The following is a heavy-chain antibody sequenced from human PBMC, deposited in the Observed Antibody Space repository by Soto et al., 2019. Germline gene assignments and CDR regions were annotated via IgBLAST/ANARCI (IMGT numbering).Heavy chain of an antibody. CDR3: ARALYYDSSGYYYRYFDY. Sequence: QVQLVQSGAEVKKPGSSVKVPCKASGGTFSSYAISWVRQAPGQGLEWMGGIIPIFGTANYAQKFQGRVTITADESTSTAYMELSSLRSEDTAVYYCARALYYDSSGYYYRYFDYWGQGTLVTVSS. J-gene: IGHJ4*02. CDR1: GGTFSSYA. D-gene: IGHD3-22*01. V-gene: IGHV1-69*01. CDR2: IIPIFGTA.